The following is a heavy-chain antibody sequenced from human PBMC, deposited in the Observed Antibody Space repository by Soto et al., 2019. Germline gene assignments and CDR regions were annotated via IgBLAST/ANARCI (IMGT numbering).Heavy chain of an antibody. CDR1: GITFSNYA. D-gene: IGHD3-3*01. V-gene: IGHV3-23*01. Sequence: GGSLRLSCAASGITFSNYALSWVRQAPGKGLEWVSGISGSGRSTYYADSVKGRFTISRDNSKNTLYLQMNSLRAEDTAVYYCASIHQPAYYDFWSGYPWGDYYYYGMDVWGQGTTVTVSS. CDR3: ASIHQPAYYDFWSGYPWGDYYYYGMDV. CDR2: ISGSGRST. J-gene: IGHJ6*02.